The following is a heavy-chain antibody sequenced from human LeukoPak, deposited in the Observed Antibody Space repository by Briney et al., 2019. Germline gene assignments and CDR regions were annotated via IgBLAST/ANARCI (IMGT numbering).Heavy chain of an antibody. CDR2: IYHSGST. V-gene: IGHV4-4*02. J-gene: IGHJ4*02. D-gene: IGHD1-26*01. CDR1: GGSISSSNW. Sequence: SETLSLTCAVSGGSISSSNWWSWARQPPGKGLEWIGEIYHSGSTNYNPSLKSRVTISVDTSKNQFSLKLSSVTAADTAVYYCASLRERSYYARGFDYWGQGTLVTVSS. CDR3: ASLRERSYYARGFDY.